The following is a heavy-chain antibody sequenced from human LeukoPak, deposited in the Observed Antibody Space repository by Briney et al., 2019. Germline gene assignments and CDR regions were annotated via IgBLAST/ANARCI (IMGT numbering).Heavy chain of an antibody. J-gene: IGHJ4*02. CDR1: GGSISSATYY. Sequence: SETLSLTCTVSGGSISSATYYWGWIRQPPGKGLEWIGTIYYSAAPHYNPSLKSRVTISVDTSENQFSLRLSSVTAADTAVYYCAKSIDSSILYFDYWDQGTLVTISP. CDR2: IYYSAAP. V-gene: IGHV4-39*01. D-gene: IGHD6-13*01. CDR3: AKSIDSSILYFDY.